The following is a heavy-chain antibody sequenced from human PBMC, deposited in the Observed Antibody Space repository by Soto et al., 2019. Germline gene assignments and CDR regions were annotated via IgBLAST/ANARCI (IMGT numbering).Heavy chain of an antibody. CDR3: ARNADFWSGYHDY. J-gene: IGHJ4*02. Sequence: QVQLQESGPGRVKPSETLSLTCTVSGGSISSYYWSWIRQPPGKGLEWTGYIYDSGSTTYNPSLKSRVTISVDTSKNQFSLKLSSVTAADTAVYYCARNADFWSGYHDYWGQGTLVTVSS. D-gene: IGHD3-3*01. V-gene: IGHV4-59*01. CDR1: GGSISSYY. CDR2: IYDSGST.